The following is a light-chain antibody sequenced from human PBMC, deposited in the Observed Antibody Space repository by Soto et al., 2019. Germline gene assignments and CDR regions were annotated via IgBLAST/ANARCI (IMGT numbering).Light chain of an antibody. CDR1: QSVSSY. J-gene: IGKJ1*01. V-gene: IGKV3-11*01. CDR3: QQRSNWPWT. CDR2: DAS. Sequence: EIVLTQSPATLSLSPGASATLSCRASQSVSSYLAWYQQKPGQAPRLLIYDASNRATGIPARFSGSGSGTDFTLTISSLEPEDFAVYYCQQRSNWPWTVGKGTKVDIK.